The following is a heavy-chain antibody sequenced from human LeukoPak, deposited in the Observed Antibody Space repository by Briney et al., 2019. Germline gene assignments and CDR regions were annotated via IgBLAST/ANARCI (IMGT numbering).Heavy chain of an antibody. D-gene: IGHD4-17*01. J-gene: IGHJ4*02. Sequence: PGGSLRLSCAASGFTVSSNYMNWVRQAPGEGLEWVSVIYSGGSTYYADSVKGRFTISRDNSKNTLYLQMNSLRAEDTAVYYCARDLYGVSHDYWGQGTLVTVSS. CDR3: ARDLYGVSHDY. V-gene: IGHV3-53*01. CDR1: GFTVSSNY. CDR2: IYSGGST.